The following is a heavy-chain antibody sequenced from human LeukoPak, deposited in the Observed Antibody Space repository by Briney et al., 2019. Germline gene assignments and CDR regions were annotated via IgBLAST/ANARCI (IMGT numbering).Heavy chain of an antibody. CDR1: GFTLSGYG. CDR3: AKDGSEAVYYFDY. D-gene: IGHD1-14*01. J-gene: IGHJ4*02. V-gene: IGHV3-30*18. CDR2: ISYNGSNK. Sequence: GGSLRLSCAPPGFTLSGYGMNWVRQAQGKGLEWVAVISYNGSNKYYADSVKGRFTISRDNSKNTLSLQMNSLRAEDTAVYYCAKDGSEAVYYFDYWGQGTLVTVSS.